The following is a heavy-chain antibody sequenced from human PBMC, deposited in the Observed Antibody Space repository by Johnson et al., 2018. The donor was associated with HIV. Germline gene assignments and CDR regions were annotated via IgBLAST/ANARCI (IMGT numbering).Heavy chain of an antibody. Sequence: VQLVESGGGLIQPGGSLRLSCAASGFTVSSNYMSWVRQAPGKGLEWVSVIYSGGSTYYADSVKGRFTIARDKSKNTLYLQMNSLRAEETAVYYCARDQEGFWELLCAGGAFDIWGQGTMVTVSS. J-gene: IGHJ3*02. V-gene: IGHV3-53*01. CDR1: GFTVSSNY. D-gene: IGHD3-10*01. CDR3: ARDQEGFWELLCAGGAFDI. CDR2: IYSGGST.